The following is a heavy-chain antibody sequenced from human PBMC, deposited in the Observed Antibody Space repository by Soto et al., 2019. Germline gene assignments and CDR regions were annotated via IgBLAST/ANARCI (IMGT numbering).Heavy chain of an antibody. D-gene: IGHD5-18*01. CDR1: GLTFDGYA. CDR2: ISWNSDTI. J-gene: IGHJ3*02. CDR3: VKDMAQYSYGYALDI. Sequence: GGSLRLSCAASGLTFDGYAMHWVRQPPGKGREWVSRISWNSDTIDYTGSVKGRFTISRDNAKNSLYLQMKSLRVEDTALYYCVKDMAQYSYGYALDIWGQGTMVTVSS. V-gene: IGHV3-9*01.